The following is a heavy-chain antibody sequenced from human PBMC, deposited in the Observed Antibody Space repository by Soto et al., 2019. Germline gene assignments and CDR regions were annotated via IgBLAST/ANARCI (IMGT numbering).Heavy chain of an antibody. CDR3: AKSVNTGEYYFDY. CDR1: GFTFSSYA. CDR2: ISGSGGGT. Sequence: GGSLRLSCAASGFTFSSYAMNWVRQAPGKGLEWVSAISGSGGGTYYADSVKGRFTISRDNSQNTLFLQVNSLRAEDTAVYYCAKSVNTGEYYFDYWGRGTLVTVSS. J-gene: IGHJ4*02. D-gene: IGHD3-16*01. V-gene: IGHV3-23*01.